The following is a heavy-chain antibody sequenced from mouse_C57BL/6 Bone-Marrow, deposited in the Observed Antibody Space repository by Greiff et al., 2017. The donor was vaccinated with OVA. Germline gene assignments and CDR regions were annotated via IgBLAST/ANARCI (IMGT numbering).Heavy chain of an antibody. Sequence: EVKLMESGGGLVKPGGSLKLSCAASGFTFSDYGMHWVRQAPEKGLEWVAYISSGSSTIYYADTVKGRFTISRNNAKNTLFLQMTSLRSEDTAMYYCARKKGLYYFDYWGQGTTLTVSS. J-gene: IGHJ2*01. V-gene: IGHV5-17*01. D-gene: IGHD3-3*01. CDR3: ARKKGLYYFDY. CDR2: ISSGSSTI. CDR1: GFTFSDYG.